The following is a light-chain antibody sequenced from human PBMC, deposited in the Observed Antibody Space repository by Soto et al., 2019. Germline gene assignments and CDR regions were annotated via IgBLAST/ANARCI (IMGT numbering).Light chain of an antibody. J-gene: IGKJ1*01. CDR1: QSIGSC. V-gene: IGKV1-5*03. CDR2: KAS. Sequence: DIQMTQSPSTLSASVGDRVTITCRASQSIGSCLAWYPQKPGKAPRLLIYKASSLQSGVPSRFGGSVSGPEFTLTISSLQPDDFAIYYCQQGDLYPWTFGQGTKVEIK. CDR3: QQGDLYPWT.